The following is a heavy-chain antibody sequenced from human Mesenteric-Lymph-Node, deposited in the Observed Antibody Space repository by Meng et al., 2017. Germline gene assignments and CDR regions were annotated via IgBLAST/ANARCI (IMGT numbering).Heavy chain of an antibody. V-gene: IGHV4-34*01. Sequence: QVPRQQWGAGLLKPSATLSRSCAVYGGSFRDYYWTWIRHPPGKGLEWIGEIDHRGNTKYNPSLKSRVTISLDTSKKQFSLKVSSVTAADSAVYYCARRGPSGNFSPWSQGALVTVSS. CDR2: IDHRGNT. D-gene: IGHD3-10*01. J-gene: IGHJ5*02. CDR1: GGSFRDYY. CDR3: ARRGPSGNFSP.